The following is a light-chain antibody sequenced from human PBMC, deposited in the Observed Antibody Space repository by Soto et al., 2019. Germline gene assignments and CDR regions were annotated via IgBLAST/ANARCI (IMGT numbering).Light chain of an antibody. V-gene: IGKV1-5*03. CDR3: QQYNSYSLT. CDR2: KAS. Sequence: DIQMTQSPSTLSASVGDRVTITCRASQSISSWLAWYQQKPGNAPKLLIYKASSLESGVPSRVSGSGSGTEFTLTISSLQPDDFATYYGQQYNSYSLTFGGGTKVEIK. CDR1: QSISSW. J-gene: IGKJ4*01.